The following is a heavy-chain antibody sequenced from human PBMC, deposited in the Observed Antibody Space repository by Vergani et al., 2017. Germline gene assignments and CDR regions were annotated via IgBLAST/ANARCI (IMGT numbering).Heavy chain of an antibody. CDR3: TTDPQYYGDGSCYWVRDHHYYGMDV. CDR1: GFSFRNAW. Sequence: EVQLVESGGGIVKPGGSLRLSCVASGFSFRNAWMNWVRRTPGKGLEWVGRIKSKFDRGTTDYAAAVKGRFTISRDDSKNTLFLQMNGLKTEDIGVYYCTTDPQYYGDGSCYWVRDHHYYGMDVWGQGTTVTVSS. V-gene: IGHV3-15*07. CDR2: IKSKFDRGTT. J-gene: IGHJ6*02. D-gene: IGHD3-10*01.